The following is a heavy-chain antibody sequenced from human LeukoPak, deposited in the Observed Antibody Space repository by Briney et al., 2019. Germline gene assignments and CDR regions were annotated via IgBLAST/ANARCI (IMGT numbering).Heavy chain of an antibody. V-gene: IGHV4-39*01. Sequence: PSETLSLTCTVSGGSISSSNYYWGWIRQPPGKGLEWIGSIYYSGTTYYSSSLKSRVIISVDTSKNQFSLKLSSETATDTAVYYCARHEAQDFDYWGQGTLVTVSS. CDR2: IYYSGTT. CDR1: GGSISSSNYY. CDR3: ARHEAQDFDY. J-gene: IGHJ4*02.